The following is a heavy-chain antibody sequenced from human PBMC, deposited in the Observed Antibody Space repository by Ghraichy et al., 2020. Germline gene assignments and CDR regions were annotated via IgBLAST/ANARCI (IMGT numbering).Heavy chain of an antibody. Sequence: GGSLRLSCAASGFSVSSNYMSWVRQPPGKGLEWVSVIHPGGRTYHADSVQGRFTISRDDSGNTLYLQINSLRAEDTAVYYCAREGSDSGEFDYWGQGTLVTVSS. V-gene: IGHV3-53*01. CDR2: IHPGGRT. J-gene: IGHJ4*02. D-gene: IGHD3-10*01. CDR1: GFSVSSNY. CDR3: AREGSDSGEFDY.